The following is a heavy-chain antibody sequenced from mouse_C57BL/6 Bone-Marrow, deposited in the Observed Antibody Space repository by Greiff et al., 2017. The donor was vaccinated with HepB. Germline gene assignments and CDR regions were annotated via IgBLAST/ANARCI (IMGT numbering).Heavy chain of an antibody. Sequence: QVQLQQSGAELVRPGTSVTVSCKASGYTFTNYLIEWVKQRPVPGLEWIGVINPGSGGTNYNQKFKGKAILTADKSSSTAYMQLISLTSEDSAVYVCSSPFYYWGQGTSVTGSS. CDR1: GYTFTNYL. CDR2: INPGSGGT. V-gene: IGHV1-54*01. J-gene: IGHJ4*01. CDR3: SSPFYY.